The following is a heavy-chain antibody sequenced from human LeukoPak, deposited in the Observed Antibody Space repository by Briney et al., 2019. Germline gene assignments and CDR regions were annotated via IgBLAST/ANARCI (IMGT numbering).Heavy chain of an antibody. CDR3: ARSVSRITMIVVGDWFDP. Sequence: SETLSLTCAVYGGSFSGYYWSWIRQPPGKGLEWIGEINHSGSTNYNPSLKSRVTISVDTSKNQFSLKLSSVTAADTAVYYCARSVSRITMIVVGDWFDPWGQGTLVTVSS. J-gene: IGHJ5*02. CDR1: GGSFSGYY. D-gene: IGHD3-22*01. V-gene: IGHV4-34*01. CDR2: INHSGST.